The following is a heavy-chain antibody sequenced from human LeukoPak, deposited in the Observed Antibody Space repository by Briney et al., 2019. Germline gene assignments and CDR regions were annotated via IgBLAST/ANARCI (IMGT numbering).Heavy chain of an antibody. CDR2: IYTSGST. D-gene: IGHD6-13*01. Sequence: ALETLSLTCTVSGGSTSSSSYYWGWIRQPPGKGLEWIGRIYTSGSTNYNPSLKSRVTMSVDTSKNQFSLKLSSVTAADTAVYYCARQYSSSHRFDPWGQGTLVTVSS. V-gene: IGHV4-61*05. CDR3: ARQYSSSHRFDP. J-gene: IGHJ5*02. CDR1: GGSTSSSSYY.